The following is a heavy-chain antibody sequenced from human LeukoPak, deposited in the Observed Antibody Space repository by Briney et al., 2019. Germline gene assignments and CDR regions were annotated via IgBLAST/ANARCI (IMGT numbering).Heavy chain of an antibody. D-gene: IGHD6-13*01. J-gene: IGHJ5*02. Sequence: ASVKVSCKASGYTFTSYAMHWVRQAPGQRLEWMGWINAGNGNTKYSQKFQGRVTMTRDTSTSTVYMELSSLRSEDTAVYYCARATVQWNIAAASDPWGQGTLVTVSS. CDR1: GYTFTSYA. CDR2: INAGNGNT. CDR3: ARATVQWNIAAASDP. V-gene: IGHV1-3*01.